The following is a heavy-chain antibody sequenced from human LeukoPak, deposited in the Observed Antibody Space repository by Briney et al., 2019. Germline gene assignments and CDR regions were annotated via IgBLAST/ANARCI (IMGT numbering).Heavy chain of an antibody. V-gene: IGHV3-21*01. CDR1: GFTSSSYG. Sequence: GGSLRLSCAASGFTSSSYGMTWAGQAPGKGPEWVSSSSSSGSYIYYADSVKGRFTISRDNAKNSLYLQMNSLRAEDTAVYYCASSPRGPISSIYYFNYWGQGTLVTVSA. CDR3: ASSPRGPISSIYYFNY. D-gene: IGHD3-10*01. J-gene: IGHJ4*02. CDR2: SSSSGSYI.